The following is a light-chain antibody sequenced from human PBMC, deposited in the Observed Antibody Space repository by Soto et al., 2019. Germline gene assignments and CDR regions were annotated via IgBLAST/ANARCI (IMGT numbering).Light chain of an antibody. J-gene: IGKJ1*01. CDR1: QSISSY. CDR3: QQSYSTPRT. CDR2: AAS. V-gene: IGKV1-39*01. Sequence: IHITESPSSLSASVGDRVTITCRASQSISSYLNWYQQKPGKAPKLLIYAASSLQSGVPSRFSGSGSGTDFTLTISSLQPEDFATYYCQQSYSTPRTFGQGTKVDIK.